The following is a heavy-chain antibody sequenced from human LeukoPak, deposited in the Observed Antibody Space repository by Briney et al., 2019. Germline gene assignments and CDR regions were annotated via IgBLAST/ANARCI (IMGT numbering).Heavy chain of an antibody. J-gene: IGHJ4*02. V-gene: IGHV4-30-2*01. Sequence: SETLSLTCAVSGGSIGSGAYSWSWIRQPPEKGLEWIGYIYHSGSTYYNPSLKSRVTISVDRSKDQFSLKLSSVTAADTAVYYCARVTYYHSSGYYFDYWGQGTLVTVSS. CDR2: IYHSGST. CDR3: ARVTYYHSSGYYFDY. D-gene: IGHD3-22*01. CDR1: GGSIGSGAYS.